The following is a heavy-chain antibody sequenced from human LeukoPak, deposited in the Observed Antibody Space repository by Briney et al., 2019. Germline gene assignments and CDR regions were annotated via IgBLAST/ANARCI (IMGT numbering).Heavy chain of an antibody. CDR3: ARGGVGATGEYYFDY. V-gene: IGHV3-53*01. Sequence: GGSLRLSCAASGFTVSSNYMNWVRQAPGKGLEWVSVIYGGGSTYYADSVKGRFTISRDNAKNSLYLQMNSLRAGDTAVYYCARGGVGATGEYYFDYWGQGTLVTVSS. J-gene: IGHJ4*02. CDR1: GFTVSSNY. CDR2: IYGGGST. D-gene: IGHD1-26*01.